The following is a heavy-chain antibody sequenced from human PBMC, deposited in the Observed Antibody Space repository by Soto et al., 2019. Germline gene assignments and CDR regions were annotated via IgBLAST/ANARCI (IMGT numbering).Heavy chain of an antibody. V-gene: IGHV3-48*02. Sequence: AASGGNCRSHSMHWIRQAPGKGLEWVSYISSSSSTIYYADSVKGRFTISRDNAKNSLYLQMNSLRDEDTAVYYCARDRLRKWGQGTMVTVSS. D-gene: IGHD5-12*01. CDR1: GGNCRSHS. CDR3: ARDRLRK. J-gene: IGHJ3*01. CDR2: ISSSSSTI.